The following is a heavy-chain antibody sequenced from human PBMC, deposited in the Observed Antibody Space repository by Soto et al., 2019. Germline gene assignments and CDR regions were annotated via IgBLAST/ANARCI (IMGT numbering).Heavy chain of an antibody. D-gene: IGHD3-16*01. CDR2: INPYSGDT. J-gene: IGHJ4*02. CDR3: AREDWG. CDR1: GYTFTNYD. Sequence: ASVKVSCKASGYTFTNYDINWVRQATGQGLEWMGWINPYSGDTAYAQKFQGRVTMTRNTSIGTAYMELSSLRSDDTAVYYCAREDWGWGQGTLVTVSS. V-gene: IGHV1-8*01.